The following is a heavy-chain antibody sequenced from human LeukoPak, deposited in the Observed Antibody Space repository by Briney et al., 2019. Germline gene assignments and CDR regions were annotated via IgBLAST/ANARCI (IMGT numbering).Heavy chain of an antibody. Sequence: SVKVSCKASGYTFTSYGISWVRQAPGQGLEWMGWIIPIFGTANYAQKFQGRVTITTDESTSTAYMELSSLRSEDTAVYYCARVVVAAPGGAFDIWGQGTMVTVSS. J-gene: IGHJ3*02. V-gene: IGHV1-69*05. D-gene: IGHD2-15*01. CDR1: GYTFTSYG. CDR3: ARVVVAAPGGAFDI. CDR2: IIPIFGTA.